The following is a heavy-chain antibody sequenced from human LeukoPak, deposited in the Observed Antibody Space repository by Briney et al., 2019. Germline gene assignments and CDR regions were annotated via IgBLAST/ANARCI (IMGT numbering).Heavy chain of an antibody. Sequence: GRSLRLSCAASGFTFSSYGMHWVRQAPGKGLEWVAVISYDGSNKYYADSVKGRFTISRDNSKNTLYLQMNSLRAEDTAVYYCAKGPWDYWGQGTLVTVSS. CDR2: ISYDGSNK. CDR3: AKGPWDY. V-gene: IGHV3-30*18. CDR1: GFTFSSYG. J-gene: IGHJ4*02.